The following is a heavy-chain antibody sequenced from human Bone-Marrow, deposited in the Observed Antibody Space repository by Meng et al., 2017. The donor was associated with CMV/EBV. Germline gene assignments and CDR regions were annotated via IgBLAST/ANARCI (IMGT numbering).Heavy chain of an antibody. J-gene: IGHJ4*02. CDR3: ARERNVVVVAKDFRKPQPIEPIDY. Sequence: GGSLRLSCAACGFTFSSYDMHWVRQATGKGLEWVSAIGTAGDTYYPGSVKGRFTISRDNAKNSLYLQMNSLRAEDTAVYYCARERNVVVVAKDFRKPQPIEPIDYWGQGTLVTVSS. D-gene: IGHD2-15*01. V-gene: IGHV3-13*01. CDR2: IGTAGDT. CDR1: GFTFSSYD.